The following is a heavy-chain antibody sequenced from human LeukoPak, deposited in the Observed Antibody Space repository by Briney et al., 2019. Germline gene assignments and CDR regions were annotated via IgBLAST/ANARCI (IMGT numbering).Heavy chain of an antibody. Sequence: GGSLRLSFAASGFTFSNFAMSWVRQAPGKGLEWVSTISGSGGSTFYADSVKGRFPISRDNSKNTLFLQMNSLRAEDTAIYYCAKAGSSGWSSSGGDYWGQGSVVTVSS. CDR2: ISGSGGST. D-gene: IGHD6-19*01. V-gene: IGHV3-23*01. CDR3: AKAGSSGWSSSGGDY. J-gene: IGHJ4*02. CDR1: GFTFSNFA.